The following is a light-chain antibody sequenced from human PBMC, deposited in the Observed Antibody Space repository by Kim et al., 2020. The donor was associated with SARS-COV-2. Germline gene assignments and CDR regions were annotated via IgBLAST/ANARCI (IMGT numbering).Light chain of an antibody. J-gene: IGLJ2*01. Sequence: HSVTISCTGTNTVIVSYNYVSWYQQYSGEAPKLLIYGVRNRPSGVSNRFSGSKSGNTASLTISRLQVEDEGIYHCTSYTTKNSMIFGGGTKVTVL. CDR3: TSYTTKNSMI. CDR2: GVR. CDR1: NTVIVSYNY. V-gene: IGLV2-14*01.